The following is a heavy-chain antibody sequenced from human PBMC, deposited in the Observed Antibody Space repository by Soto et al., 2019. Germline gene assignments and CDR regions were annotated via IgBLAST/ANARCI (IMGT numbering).Heavy chain of an antibody. CDR3: VRVLDSSWYADL. D-gene: IGHD3-22*01. CDR1: GGSVSNASFY. Sequence: QVQLQESGPGLVKPSETLSLTCSVSGGSVSNASFYWTWIRQAPGTGLEYIGYIFYTGVTNYNPSLSSRVTISLDTSKNHFSPKLNSMTAADTAVYYCVRVLDSSWYADLWGRGTLVTVSS. CDR2: IFYTGVT. J-gene: IGHJ2*01. V-gene: IGHV4-61*03.